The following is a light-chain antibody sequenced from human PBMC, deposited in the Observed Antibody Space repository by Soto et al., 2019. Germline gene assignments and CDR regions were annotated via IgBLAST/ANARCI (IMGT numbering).Light chain of an antibody. CDR3: QQYGSSRFT. CDR1: QSVSSSY. V-gene: IGKV3-20*01. Sequence: EIVLTQSPGTLSLSPGERATLSCRASQSVSSSYLAWYQQKPGQAPRLLIYAASSRATSIPDRFSGSGSGTDFTLTISRLEPEDFAVYYCQQYGSSRFTFGPGTKVDI. J-gene: IGKJ3*01. CDR2: AAS.